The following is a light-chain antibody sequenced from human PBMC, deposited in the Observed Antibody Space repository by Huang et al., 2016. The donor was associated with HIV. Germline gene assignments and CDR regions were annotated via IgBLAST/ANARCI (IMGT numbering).Light chain of an antibody. CDR3: QQLNSYPLT. Sequence: IQLTQSPSSLSASVGDRVTITCRASQGISSYLAWYQQKTGKAPKLLSYAASTWQSGVPSRFSGSGSGTDFTLTISSLQPEDFATYYCQQLNSYPLTFGPGTKVDIK. J-gene: IGKJ3*01. V-gene: IGKV1-9*01. CDR2: AAS. CDR1: QGISSY.